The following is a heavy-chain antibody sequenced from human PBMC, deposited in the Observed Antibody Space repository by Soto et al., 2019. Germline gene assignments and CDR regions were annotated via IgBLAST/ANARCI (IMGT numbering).Heavy chain of an antibody. J-gene: IGHJ4*02. D-gene: IGHD2-2*01. CDR3: ARDLVVVPAALDY. V-gene: IGHV1-18*01. CDR1: GFTFTSSA. CDR2: ISAYNGNT. Sequence: ASVKVSCKASGFTFTSSAVQWVRQAPGQGLEWMGWISAYNGNTNYAQKLQGRVTMATDTSTSTAYMELRSLRSDDTAVYYCARDLVVVPAALDYRGQGTLVTVSS.